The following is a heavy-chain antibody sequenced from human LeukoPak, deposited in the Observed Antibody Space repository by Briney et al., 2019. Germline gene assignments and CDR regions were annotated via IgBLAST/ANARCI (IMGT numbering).Heavy chain of an antibody. J-gene: IGHJ6*03. D-gene: IGHD4-23*01. Sequence: VASVKVSCKASGGTFSSYAISWVRQAPGQGLEWMGGIIPIFGPANYAQKFQGRVTITTDESTSTAYMELSSLRSEDTAVYYCATVVTHAPYYYYYMDVWGKGTTVTVSS. CDR1: GGTFSSYA. CDR2: IIPIFGPA. CDR3: ATVVTHAPYYYYYMDV. V-gene: IGHV1-69*05.